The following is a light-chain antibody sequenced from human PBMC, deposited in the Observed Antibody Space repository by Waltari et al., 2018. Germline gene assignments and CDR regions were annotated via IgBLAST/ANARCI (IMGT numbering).Light chain of an antibody. Sequence: DIQMTQSPSSLSASVGDRVTITCRASQGISNYLAWYQQKPGKVPKLLIYAASTLQSGVPLRFSGRGSGTDVNFNISSLQPEDVAIYYCQKDNSAPYTFGQGTKLEIK. CDR3: QKDNSAPYT. J-gene: IGKJ2*01. CDR1: QGISNY. CDR2: AAS. V-gene: IGKV1-27*01.